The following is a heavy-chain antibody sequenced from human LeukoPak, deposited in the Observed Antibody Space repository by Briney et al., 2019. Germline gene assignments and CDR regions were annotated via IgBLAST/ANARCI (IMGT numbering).Heavy chain of an antibody. J-gene: IGHJ5*02. CDR2: IGASGGST. V-gene: IGHV3-23*01. Sequence: GGSLRLSCAASGFTFSSYAMSWVRQAPGKGLEWVSAIGASGGSTYYADSVKGRFTISRDNSKNTLYLQMNSLRAEDTAVYYCARSPYSSGWYPFDPWGRGTLVTVSS. CDR3: ARSPYSSGWYPFDP. D-gene: IGHD6-19*01. CDR1: GFTFSSYA.